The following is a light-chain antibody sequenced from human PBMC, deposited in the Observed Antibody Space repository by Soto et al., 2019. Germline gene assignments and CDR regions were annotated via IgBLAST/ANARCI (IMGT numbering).Light chain of an antibody. Sequence: DIQMTQSPSTRSASVGDRVTITCRASQSISSWWAWYQQKPGKAPKLLIYDASSLESGVPSRFSGSGSGTEFTLTISSLQPDDFATYYCQQYNSYSPDTFGQGTKLEIK. V-gene: IGKV1-5*01. CDR1: QSISSW. CDR2: DAS. CDR3: QQYNSYSPDT. J-gene: IGKJ2*01.